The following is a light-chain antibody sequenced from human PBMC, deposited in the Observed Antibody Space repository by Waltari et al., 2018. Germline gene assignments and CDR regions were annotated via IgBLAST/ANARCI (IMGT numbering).Light chain of an antibody. CDR3: QQRSNWPLT. V-gene: IGKV3-11*01. J-gene: IGKJ4*01. CDR1: QTVSSH. CDR2: DAS. Sequence: EILLTQSPATLSLSPGVRATLPCRASQTVSSHLAWYQQKPGQAPRLLIYDASNRATGIPARFSGSGSGTDFTLTISSLEPEDFAVYYCQQRSNWPLTFGGGTKVEIK.